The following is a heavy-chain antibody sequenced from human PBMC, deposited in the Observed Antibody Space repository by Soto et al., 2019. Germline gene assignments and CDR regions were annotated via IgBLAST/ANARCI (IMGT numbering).Heavy chain of an antibody. D-gene: IGHD3-22*01. J-gene: IGHJ4*02. V-gene: IGHV4-39*02. CDR1: GGSISSSSYY. CDR2: IYYSGST. CDR3: ARDYYDSSGYYYFDY. Sequence: SETLSLTCTVSGGSISSSSYYWGWIRQPPGKGLEWIGSIYYSGSTYYNPSLKSRVTISVDTSKNQFSLKLSSVTAADTAVYYRARDYYDSSGYYYFDYWGQGTLVTVSS.